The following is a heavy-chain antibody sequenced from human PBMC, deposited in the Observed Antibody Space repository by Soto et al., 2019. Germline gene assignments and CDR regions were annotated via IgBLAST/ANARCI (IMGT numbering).Heavy chain of an antibody. J-gene: IGHJ6*02. CDR2: IIPVFGTP. CDR3: ARGDATKIVVTTYYAMGV. CDR1: GGSLSNFG. Sequence: QVQLVQSGAEVKKPGSSVKVSCTASGGSLSNFGISWVRQAPGQGLEWMGAIIPVFGTPNYAQKFQDRVTINADESTTTVYREVRSLTSEDTAVYYCARGDATKIVVTTYYAMGVWGQGTTVTVSS. D-gene: IGHD3-22*01. V-gene: IGHV1-69*12.